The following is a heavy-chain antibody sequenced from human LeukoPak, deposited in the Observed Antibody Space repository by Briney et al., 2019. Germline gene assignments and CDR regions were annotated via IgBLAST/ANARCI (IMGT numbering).Heavy chain of an antibody. Sequence: GRSLRLSCAASGFTFSDYNMHWVRQAPDNGLDWVALMSPDGNKKYYADSVKGRFTISRDNSKNTVDLQLNSLRAEDTAVYYCARDLIGRYTFDYCGQGTLVTVSS. CDR1: GFTFSDYN. J-gene: IGHJ4*02. D-gene: IGHD3-10*01. V-gene: IGHV3-30-3*01. CDR2: MSPDGNKK. CDR3: ARDLIGRYTFDY.